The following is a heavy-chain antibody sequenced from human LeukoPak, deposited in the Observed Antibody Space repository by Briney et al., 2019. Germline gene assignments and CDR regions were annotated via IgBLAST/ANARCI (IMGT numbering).Heavy chain of an antibody. V-gene: IGHV4-39*07. J-gene: IGHJ4*02. CDR2: IYYSGST. D-gene: IGHD3-10*01. Sequence: PSETLSLTCTVSGGSISSSSYYWGWIRQPPGKGLEWIGSIYYSGSTYYNPSLKSRVTISVDTSKNQFSLKLSSVTAADTAVYYCARVDYYGSGSYYHNDYWGQGTLVTVSS. CDR3: ARVDYYGSGSYYHNDY. CDR1: GGSISSSSYY.